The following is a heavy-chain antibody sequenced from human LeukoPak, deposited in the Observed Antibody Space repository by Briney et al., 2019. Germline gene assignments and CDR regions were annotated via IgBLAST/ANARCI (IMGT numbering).Heavy chain of an antibody. CDR3: ARAKVDCSSTGCRAYYLDY. J-gene: IGHJ4*02. Sequence: GGSLRLSCAASGFTFNNYSMNWVRQAPGKGLEWVSSISSSSSYIYSADSVKGRFIISRDNAKNSLYLQMNSLRAEDTAVYYCARAKVDCSSTGCRAYYLDYWGQGTLVTVSS. CDR2: ISSSSSYI. V-gene: IGHV3-21*06. D-gene: IGHD2-2*01. CDR1: GFTFNNYS.